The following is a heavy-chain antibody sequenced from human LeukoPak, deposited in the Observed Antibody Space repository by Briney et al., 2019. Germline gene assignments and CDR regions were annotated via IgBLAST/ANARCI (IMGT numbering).Heavy chain of an antibody. CDR1: GGSISSGSYY. V-gene: IGHV4-61*02. CDR3: ARGRAGTSIVGGSRYAFDI. J-gene: IGHJ3*02. CDR2: IYTSGST. Sequence: SSETLSLTCTVSGGSISSGSYYWSWIRQPAGKGLEWIGRIYTSGSTNYNPSLKSRVTISVDTSKNQFSLKLSSVTAADTAVYYCARGRAGTSIVGGSRYAFDIWGQGTMVTVSS. D-gene: IGHD6-19*01.